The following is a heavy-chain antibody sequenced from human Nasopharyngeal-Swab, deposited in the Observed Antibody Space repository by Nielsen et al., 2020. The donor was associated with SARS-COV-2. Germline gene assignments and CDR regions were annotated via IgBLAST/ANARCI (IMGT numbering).Heavy chain of an antibody. CDR3: TTYYGDSHSYFYYHAMDV. Sequence: GGSLRLSCAASGLTFRNAWMNWVRQVPGRGLEWVGCIKSKTDGGATDYAAPVKGRFSISRDDSKNTIYVQMNSLKTEDTAVYYCTTYYGDSHSYFYYHAMDVWGQGTTVTVSS. CDR1: GLTFRNAW. D-gene: IGHD4-17*01. V-gene: IGHV3-15*01. CDR2: IKSKTDGGAT. J-gene: IGHJ6*02.